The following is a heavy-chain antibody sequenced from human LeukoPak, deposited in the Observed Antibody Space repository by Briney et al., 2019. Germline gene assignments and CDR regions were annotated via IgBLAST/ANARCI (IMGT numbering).Heavy chain of an antibody. CDR1: GFTFSSYA. CDR3: ARDRGYTFDI. CDR2: IKSDGST. Sequence: PGGSLRLSCAVSGFTFSSYAMHWVRQAPGKGLVWVSLIKSDGSTNYADSVKGRFTISRDNAKNTLYLQMNSLRAEDTAVYYCARDRGYTFDIWGQGTMLPVSS. V-gene: IGHV3-74*01. J-gene: IGHJ3*02. D-gene: IGHD1-1*01.